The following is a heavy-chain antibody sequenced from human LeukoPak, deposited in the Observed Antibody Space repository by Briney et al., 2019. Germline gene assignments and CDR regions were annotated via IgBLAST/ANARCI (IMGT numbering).Heavy chain of an antibody. CDR3: ARGIFSIGP. CDR1: GFTFSSYW. V-gene: IGHV3-7*01. D-gene: IGHD3-9*01. J-gene: IGHJ5*02. Sequence: AGGSLRLSCIASGFTFSSYWMSWVRQAPGKGLEWVANIRQDGSEKYYVDSVKGRFTISRDNAKNSLYLQMNSLRAEDTAVYYCARGIFSIGPWGQGTLVTVSS. CDR2: IRQDGSEK.